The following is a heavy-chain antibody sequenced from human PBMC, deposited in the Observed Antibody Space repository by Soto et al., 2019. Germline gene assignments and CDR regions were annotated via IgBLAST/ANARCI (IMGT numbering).Heavy chain of an antibody. D-gene: IGHD3-16*01. CDR3: ARERLT. CDR1: GGSISSGGYY. Sequence: QVQLQESGPGLVKPSQTLSLTCTVSGGSISSGGYYWSWIRQHPGKGLEWIGYIYYSGSTYYNPSLRSRGTRSVDASKNQFSLKLSCVTGADPAVYYCARERLTWGEGALVTVSS. J-gene: IGHJ4*02. CDR2: IYYSGST. V-gene: IGHV4-31*03.